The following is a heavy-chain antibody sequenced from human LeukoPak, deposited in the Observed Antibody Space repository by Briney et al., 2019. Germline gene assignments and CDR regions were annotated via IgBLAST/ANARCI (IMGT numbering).Heavy chain of an antibody. CDR1: GGTFSSYA. D-gene: IGHD6-13*01. J-gene: IGHJ3*02. CDR2: IIPIFGTA. Sequence: SVKVSCKASGGTFSSYAISWVRQAPGQGLEWMGGIIPIFGTANYAQKFQGRVTITADESTSTACMELSSLRSEDTAVYYCAREMGQQLEIGAFDIWGQGTMVTVSS. CDR3: AREMGQQLEIGAFDI. V-gene: IGHV1-69*13.